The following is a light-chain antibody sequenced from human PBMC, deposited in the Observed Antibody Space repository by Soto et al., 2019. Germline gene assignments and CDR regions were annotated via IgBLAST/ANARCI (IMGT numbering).Light chain of an antibody. V-gene: IGKV3-20*01. Sequence: EIVLTQSPGTLSLSPGERATLSCRASQSINNRYLAWYQQKPGQAPRLLIYAASSSATGIPDRFSGSGSGTTFTLTIIRLEPEDFAVYYCQQFGSSPGFTFGPGTKVDIK. J-gene: IGKJ3*01. CDR2: AAS. CDR3: QQFGSSPGFT. CDR1: QSINNRY.